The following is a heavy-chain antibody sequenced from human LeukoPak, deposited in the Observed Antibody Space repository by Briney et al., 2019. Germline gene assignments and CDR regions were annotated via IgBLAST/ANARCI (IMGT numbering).Heavy chain of an antibody. J-gene: IGHJ6*03. CDR1: GDSISSYY. D-gene: IGHD3-22*01. Sequence: SETLSLTCTVSGDSISSYYWSWIRQPPGKGLEWIGYIYYSGSTNYNPSLKSRVTISVDTSKNQFSLKLSSVTAADTAVYYCARETYYYDSSGIYYYYYYMDVWGKGTTVTVSS. V-gene: IGHV4-59*01. CDR3: ARETYYYDSSGIYYYYYYMDV. CDR2: IYYSGST.